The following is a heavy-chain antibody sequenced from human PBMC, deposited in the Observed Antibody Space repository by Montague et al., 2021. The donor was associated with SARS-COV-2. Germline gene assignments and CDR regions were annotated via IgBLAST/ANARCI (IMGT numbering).Heavy chain of an antibody. CDR2: TYYRSKWYN. J-gene: IGHJ4*02. D-gene: IGHD6-13*01. Sequence: CAISGDSVSSNRAAWNWIRQSPSSGLEWLGRTYYRSKWYNDYALSVKSRITINPDTSKNQFSLQLNSVTPEDTAVYYCARSVGASSSSWPLPPHFDYWGQGTLVTVSS. CDR1: GDSVSSNRAA. CDR3: ARSVGASSSSWPLPPHFDY. V-gene: IGHV6-1*01.